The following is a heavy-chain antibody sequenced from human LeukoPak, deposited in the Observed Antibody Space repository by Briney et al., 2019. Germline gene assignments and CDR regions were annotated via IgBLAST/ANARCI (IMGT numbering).Heavy chain of an antibody. CDR3: ARGTISGSRSFDP. J-gene: IGHJ5*02. CDR2: VNPNSGNR. D-gene: IGHD3-9*01. V-gene: IGHV1-8*03. CDR1: GYTFTNYD. Sequence: GASVKVSCKASGYTFTNYDINWVRQATGQGLEWMGWVNPNSGNRGYAQKFQGRLTITRNTSISTAYLDLSSLRSDDTAVYYCARGTISGSRSFDPWGQGTQVTVSS.